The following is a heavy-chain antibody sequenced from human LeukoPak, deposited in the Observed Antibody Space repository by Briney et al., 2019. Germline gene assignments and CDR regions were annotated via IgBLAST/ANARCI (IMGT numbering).Heavy chain of an antibody. CDR3: ARGDYFGSGSYPPGY. CDR2: INAGNGNT. CDR1: GYTFTSYA. J-gene: IGHJ4*02. V-gene: IGHV1-3*01. D-gene: IGHD3-10*01. Sequence: ASVKVSCKASGYTFTSYAMHWVRQAPGQRLEWMGWINAGNGNTKYSQKFQGRVTITRDTSASTAYMELSSLRSEDTAVYYCARGDYFGSGSYPPGYWGQGTLVTVSS.